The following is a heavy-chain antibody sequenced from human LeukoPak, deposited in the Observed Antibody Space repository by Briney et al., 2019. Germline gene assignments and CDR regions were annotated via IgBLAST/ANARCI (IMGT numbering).Heavy chain of an antibody. J-gene: IGHJ4*02. D-gene: IGHD4-23*01. CDR1: GLTVSNNY. CDR3: ISTTVATSIEW. V-gene: IGHV3-53*01. CDR2: IHNVVTT. Sequence: GGSLRLSCAASGLTVSNNYMNWVRQAPGKGLEWISVIHNVVTTHYAESVQGRFTISSDTSQNTVYLQMNSLRAEDTAVYYCISTTVATSIEWWGPGTLVTVSP.